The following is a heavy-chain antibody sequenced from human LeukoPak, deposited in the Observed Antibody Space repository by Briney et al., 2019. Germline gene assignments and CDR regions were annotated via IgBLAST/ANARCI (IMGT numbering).Heavy chain of an antibody. Sequence: GGSLRLSCAASGFIFSTSWMSWVRQAPGKGLEWVSAISGSGGSTYYADSVKGRFTISRGNSKNTLYLQMNSLRAEDTAVYYCAKDHRRYYYDSSGYGYFDYWGQGTLVTVSS. CDR2: ISGSGGST. J-gene: IGHJ4*02. CDR1: GFIFSTSW. D-gene: IGHD3-22*01. CDR3: AKDHRRYYYDSSGYGYFDY. V-gene: IGHV3-23*01.